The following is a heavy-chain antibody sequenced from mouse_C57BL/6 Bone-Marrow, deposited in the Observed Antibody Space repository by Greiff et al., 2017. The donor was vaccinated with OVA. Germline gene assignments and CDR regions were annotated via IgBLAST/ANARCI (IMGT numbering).Heavy chain of an antibody. CDR2: IYPGSGST. J-gene: IGHJ3*01. CDR1: GYTFTSYW. V-gene: IGHV1-55*01. CDR3: ARHPWFAY. Sequence: VQLQQPGAALVKPGASVKMSCKASGYTFTSYWITWVKQRPGQGLEWIGDIYPGSGSTNYHEKLQSKATLTVDTSSSTAYMQLSSLTSEDSAVYYCARHPWFAYWGQGTLVTVSA.